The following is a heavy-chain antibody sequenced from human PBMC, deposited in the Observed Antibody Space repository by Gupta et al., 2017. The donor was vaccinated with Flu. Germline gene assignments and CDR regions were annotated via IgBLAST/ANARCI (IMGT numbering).Heavy chain of an antibody. D-gene: IGHD3-16*01. Sequence: ALIRQPPGQGLDWIATIYYRWTAYYNPSLSSRATMSLDTSRNQFSLKVRSMTTADTAVYYCAVGVYDSSFDFWGQGPLVTVSS. CDR3: AVGVYDSSFDF. V-gene: IGHV4-39*01. CDR2: IYYRWTA. J-gene: IGHJ4*02.